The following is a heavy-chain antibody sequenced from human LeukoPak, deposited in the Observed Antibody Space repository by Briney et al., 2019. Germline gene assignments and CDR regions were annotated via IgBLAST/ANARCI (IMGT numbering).Heavy chain of an antibody. V-gene: IGHV3-9*01. CDR1: GFNFEDYA. CDR3: AKGLPYYDTSGYLLNE. D-gene: IGHD3-22*01. J-gene: IGHJ4*02. Sequence: GGSLRLSCAASGFNFEDYAMHWVRQTPGKGLEWVSGISWNSDAIGYADSVGGRFTISRDNGKNSLYLQMMNLRPEDTAFYYGAKGLPYYDTSGYLLNEWGQGSLVTVSS. CDR2: ISWNSDAI.